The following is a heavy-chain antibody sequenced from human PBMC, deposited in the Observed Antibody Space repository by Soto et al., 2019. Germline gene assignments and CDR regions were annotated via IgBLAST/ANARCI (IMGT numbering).Heavy chain of an antibody. Sequence: SESLSRTCTVSGGSLSSYYWSWIRQPPGKGLEWIGYIFYSGSTNYNPSLKRRVTISVDTSKNQFSLKLSSVTAADTSVYYCARRYGSVFDYWGQGSLVTVS. CDR2: IFYSGST. D-gene: IGHD6-19*01. CDR1: GGSLSSYY. CDR3: ARRYGSVFDY. V-gene: IGHV4-59*01. J-gene: IGHJ4*02.